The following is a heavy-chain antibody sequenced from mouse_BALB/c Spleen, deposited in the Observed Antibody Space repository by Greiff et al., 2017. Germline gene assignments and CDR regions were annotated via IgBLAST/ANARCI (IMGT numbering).Heavy chain of an antibody. V-gene: IGHV1S137*01. J-gene: IGHJ3*01. CDR3: ARGGTARATWFAY. CDR1: GYTFTDYA. D-gene: IGHD3-2*01. CDR2: ISTYYGDA. Sequence: VQLQQSGAELVRPGVSVKISCKGSGYTFTDYAMHWVKQSHAKSLEWIGVISTYYGDASYNQKFKGKATMTVDKSSSTAYMELARLTSEDSAIYYCARGGTARATWFAYWGQGTLVTVSA.